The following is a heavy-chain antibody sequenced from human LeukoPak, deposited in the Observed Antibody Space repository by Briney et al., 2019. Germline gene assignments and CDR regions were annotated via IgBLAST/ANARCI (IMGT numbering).Heavy chain of an antibody. J-gene: IGHJ5*02. CDR1: GFTFSSYW. CDR3: ARERSSAVVRHWFDP. D-gene: IGHD6-13*01. CDR2: INNDGSST. Sequence: SGGSLRLSCAASGFTFSSYWMHWVRQAPGKGLAWVSRINNDGSSTSYADPVKGRFTVSRDNAKNTLYLQMDSLRPEDTAVYYCARERSSAVVRHWFDPWGQGALVTVSS. V-gene: IGHV3-74*01.